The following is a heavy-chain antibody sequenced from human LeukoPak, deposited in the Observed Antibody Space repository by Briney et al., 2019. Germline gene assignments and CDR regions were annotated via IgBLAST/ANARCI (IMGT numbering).Heavy chain of an antibody. CDR3: SRESGAFSLFGY. V-gene: IGHV4-4*02. D-gene: IGHD1-26*01. CDR2: ISLGGVT. Sequence: SETLSLTCGVSGGSISSTNWWSWVRQSPGQGLEWIGEISLGGVTNYNPSLKSRVTMSIDKSENHLSLTLTSVTAADTAVYFCSRESGAFSLFGYWGQGTLVTVSS. J-gene: IGHJ4*02. CDR1: GGSISSTNW.